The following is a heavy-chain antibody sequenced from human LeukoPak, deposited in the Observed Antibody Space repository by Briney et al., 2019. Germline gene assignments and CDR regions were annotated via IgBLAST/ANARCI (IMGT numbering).Heavy chain of an antibody. CDR3: ARGGDRSSITAD. CDR1: GYTFTSYA. J-gene: IGHJ4*01. D-gene: IGHD3-22*01. Sequence: GASVTVSCTASGYTFTSYAMHWVRQAPGQRLEWMGWINAGNGNTKYSQKFQGRVTITRDTSASTAYMELSSLKSEDTALYYCARGGDRSSITADWGQGTLVTVSA. V-gene: IGHV1-3*01. CDR2: INAGNGNT.